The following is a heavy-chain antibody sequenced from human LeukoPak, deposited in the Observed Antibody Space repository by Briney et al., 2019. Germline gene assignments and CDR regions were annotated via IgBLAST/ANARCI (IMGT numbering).Heavy chain of an antibody. Sequence: SDTLSLTCTVSGGSINNYYWSWLRQPAGKGLEWIGRIYTRGSTNYNPSLKSRVTMSVDTSKNQFSLKLSSVTAADTAVYYCARGRYCSADICSGGDAFDIWGQGTMVSVSS. CDR2: IYTRGST. D-gene: IGHD2-15*01. J-gene: IGHJ3*02. CDR3: ARGRYCSADICSGGDAFDI. V-gene: IGHV4-4*07. CDR1: GGSINNYY.